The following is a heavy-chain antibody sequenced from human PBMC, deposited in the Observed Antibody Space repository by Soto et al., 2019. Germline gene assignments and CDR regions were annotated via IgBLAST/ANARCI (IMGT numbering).Heavy chain of an antibody. J-gene: IGHJ4*02. CDR2: VSSSGNT. D-gene: IGHD5-12*01. V-gene: IGHV4-4*07. CDR1: GDSLGNYY. CDR3: ARVQRRWLNSDY. Sequence: SETLSLTCTVSGDSLGNYYWFWIRQPVGKGLEWIGRVSSSGNTNANPTLRGRVTLSVDTSKNHFSLNLKSVTAADTAVYYCARVQRRWLNSDYWGQGTLVTVSS.